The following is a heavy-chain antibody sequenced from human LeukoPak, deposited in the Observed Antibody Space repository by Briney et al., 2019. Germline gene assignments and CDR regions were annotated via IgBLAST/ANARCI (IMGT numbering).Heavy chain of an antibody. V-gene: IGHV3-23*01. J-gene: IGHJ4*02. Sequence: GGSLRLSCAASGFTFSSYAMSWVRQAPGKGLEWVSAISGSGGSTYYADSVKGRFTISRDNSKNTPYLQMNSLRAEDTAVYYCAKNMRNLKRELLWFGELSFDYWGQGTLVTVSS. D-gene: IGHD3-10*01. CDR2: ISGSGGST. CDR1: GFTFSSYA. CDR3: AKNMRNLKRELLWFGELSFDY.